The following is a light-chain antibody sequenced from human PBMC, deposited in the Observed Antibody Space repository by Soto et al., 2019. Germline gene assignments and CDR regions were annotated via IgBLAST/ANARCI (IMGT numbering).Light chain of an antibody. CDR2: GAS. V-gene: IGKV3-20*01. Sequence: EIVLTQSPGTLSLSPGERATLSCRASQSVSSSYLAWYQQKPGQAPRLLIYGASSRATGIPDRFSGSGSGTGFSHTVSRLEPDDFAVYYCEEYGSSSWTFGHGTKVDVK. J-gene: IGKJ1*01. CDR3: EEYGSSSWT. CDR1: QSVSSSY.